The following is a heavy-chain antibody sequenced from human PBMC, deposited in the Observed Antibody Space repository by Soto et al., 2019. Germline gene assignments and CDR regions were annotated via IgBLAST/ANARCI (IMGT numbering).Heavy chain of an antibody. CDR2: IKSKTDGGTT. D-gene: IGHD2-15*01. CDR1: GFTFSNAW. J-gene: IGHJ1*01. CDR3: TTAWIVVVVAATRYFQH. V-gene: IGHV3-15*01. Sequence: EVQLVESGGGLVKPGGSLRLSCAASGFTFSNAWMSWVRQAPGKGLEWVGRIKSKTDGGTTDYAAPVKGRFTISRDDSKNTLYLQMNSLKTEDTAVYYCTTAWIVVVVAATRYFQHWGQGTLVTVSS.